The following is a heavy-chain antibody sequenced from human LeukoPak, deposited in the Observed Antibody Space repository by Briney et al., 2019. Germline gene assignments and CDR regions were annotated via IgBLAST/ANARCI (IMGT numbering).Heavy chain of an antibody. CDR1: GFSFGGYG. J-gene: IGHJ4*02. D-gene: IGHD1-14*01. Sequence: GGSLRLSCAGSGFSFGGYGIHWFRQTPGKGLEWVAVIAYDGSRAFYADSVKGRFTISRDNSKNTMSVQMDDLRAEDTAVYYCTRYNNDHFDYWGQGTLVTVSS. CDR2: IAYDGSRA. CDR3: TRYNNDHFDY. V-gene: IGHV3-33*01.